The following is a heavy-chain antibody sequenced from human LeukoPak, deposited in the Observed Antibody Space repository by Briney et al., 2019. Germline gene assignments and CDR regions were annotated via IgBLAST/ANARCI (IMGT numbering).Heavy chain of an antibody. Sequence: GGSLRLSCAASGFTVSSNCISWVRQAPGKGLEWVSVIYSGGTTYYADSVRGRFSISRDNSKNTLYLQMNSLRAEDTAVYYCARAYYDSSGFYYRYYFDYWGQGTLVTVSS. CDR3: ARAYYDSSGFYYRYYFDY. CDR1: GFTVSSNC. D-gene: IGHD3-22*01. CDR2: IYSGGTT. J-gene: IGHJ4*02. V-gene: IGHV3-66*01.